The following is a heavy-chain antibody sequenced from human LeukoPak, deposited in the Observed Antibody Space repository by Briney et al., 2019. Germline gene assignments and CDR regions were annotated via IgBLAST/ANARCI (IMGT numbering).Heavy chain of an antibody. V-gene: IGHV3-21*01. CDR1: GFTLSSYS. Sequence: GGSLRLSCAASGFTLSSYSMNWVRQAPGKGLEWVSYISSSSTHIYYADSVKGRFTISRDNARNSLYLQMNSLRAEDTAIHYCARSEHSSSSFDYWGQGTLVTVSS. J-gene: IGHJ4*02. D-gene: IGHD6-6*01. CDR3: ARSEHSSSSFDY. CDR2: ISSSSTHI.